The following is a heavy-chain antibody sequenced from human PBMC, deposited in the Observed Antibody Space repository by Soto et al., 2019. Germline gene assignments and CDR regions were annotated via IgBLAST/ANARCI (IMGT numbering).Heavy chain of an antibody. V-gene: IGHV3-30*18. Sequence: QVQLVESGGGVVQPGRSLRLSCAASGFTFSSHGMHWVRQAPGKGLEWVALLAYDGNTKYYADSVKGRFTISRDTSKNTLYLQSDGLRPEDTGVYYCAKVHYYDSSGYYYIDYWGQGTLVTVSS. CDR2: LAYDGNTK. D-gene: IGHD3-22*01. J-gene: IGHJ4*02. CDR1: GFTFSSHG. CDR3: AKVHYYDSSGYYYIDY.